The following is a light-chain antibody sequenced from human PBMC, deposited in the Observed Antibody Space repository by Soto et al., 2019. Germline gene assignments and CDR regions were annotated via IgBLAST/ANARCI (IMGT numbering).Light chain of an antibody. CDR1: QSVSSS. V-gene: IGKV3-15*01. J-gene: IGKJ3*01. CDR2: GAS. CDR3: QQYNNWPPFT. Sequence: EIVMTQSRATLSVSPGERVTLSCRASQSVSSSLAWYQQKPGQAPRLLIYGASTKATGIPARFSGSGSGTDFTLTISSLQSEDFAVYYCQQYNNWPPFTFGPGTKVDIK.